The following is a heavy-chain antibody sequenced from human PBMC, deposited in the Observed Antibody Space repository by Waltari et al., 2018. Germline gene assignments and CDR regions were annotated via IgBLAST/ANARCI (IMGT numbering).Heavy chain of an antibody. D-gene: IGHD6-19*01. Sequence: QVQLVQSGAEVKKPGASVKVSCKASGYTFTGYYMHWVRQAPGQGLEWMGWINAGNGNTKYSQKFQGRVTITRDTSASTAYMELSSLRSEDTAVYYCAKRAVAGQNAFDIWGQGTMVTVSS. CDR1: GYTFTGYY. J-gene: IGHJ3*02. CDR3: AKRAVAGQNAFDI. CDR2: INAGNGNT. V-gene: IGHV1-3*01.